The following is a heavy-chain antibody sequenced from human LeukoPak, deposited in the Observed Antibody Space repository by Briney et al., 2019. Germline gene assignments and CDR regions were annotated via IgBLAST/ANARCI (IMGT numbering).Heavy chain of an antibody. Sequence: SSETLSLTCSVSGFSISADFYWGWIRQSPGQGLEWIGEINHSGSTNYNPSLKSRVTISVDTSKNQFSLKLSSVTAADTAVYYCARINEYCSSTSCYYGFDPWGQGTLVTVSS. D-gene: IGHD2-2*01. CDR3: ARINEYCSSTSCYYGFDP. CDR1: GFSISADFY. J-gene: IGHJ5*02. CDR2: INHSGST. V-gene: IGHV4-34*01.